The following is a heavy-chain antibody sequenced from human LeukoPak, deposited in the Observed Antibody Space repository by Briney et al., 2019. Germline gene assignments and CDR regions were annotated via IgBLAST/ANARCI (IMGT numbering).Heavy chain of an antibody. CDR2: IYYSGST. Sequence: SETLSLTCPVSGGSISSYYWSWIRQPPGKGLEWIGYIYYSGSTNYNPSLKSRVTISVDTSKNHFSLKLSSVTAADTAVYYSARTTKTGTIQVRNWFDPWGQGTLVTVSS. V-gene: IGHV4-59*01. D-gene: IGHD1-7*01. CDR1: GGSISSYY. CDR3: ARTTKTGTIQVRNWFDP. J-gene: IGHJ5*02.